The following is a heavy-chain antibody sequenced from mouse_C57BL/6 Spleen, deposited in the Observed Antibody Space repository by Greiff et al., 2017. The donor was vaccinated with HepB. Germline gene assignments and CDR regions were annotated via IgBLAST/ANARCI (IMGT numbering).Heavy chain of an antibody. CDR2: IYPGSGNT. CDR1: GYTFTDYY. V-gene: IGHV1-76*01. Sequence: QVQLQQSGAELVRPGASVKLSCKASGYTFTDYYINWVKQRPGQGLEWIARIYPGSGNTYYNEKFKGKATLTAEKSSSTAYMQLSSLTSEDSAVYVCAREGSYYAMDYWGQGTSVTVSS. D-gene: IGHD3-3*01. J-gene: IGHJ4*01. CDR3: AREGSYYAMDY.